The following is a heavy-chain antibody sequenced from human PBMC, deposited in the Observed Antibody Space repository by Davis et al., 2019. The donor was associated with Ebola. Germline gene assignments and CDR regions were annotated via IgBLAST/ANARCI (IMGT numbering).Heavy chain of an antibody. J-gene: IGHJ6*02. V-gene: IGHV4-4*02. CDR2: IYHSGST. D-gene: IGHD5-12*01. CDR1: GGSISSSNW. Sequence: SETLSLTCAVSGGSISSSNWWSWVRQPPGKGLEWIGEIYHSGSTNYNPSLKSRVTISVDKSKNQFSLKLSSVTAADTAVYYCARDRSGYDYYYGMDVWGQGTTVTVSS. CDR3: ARDRSGYDYYYGMDV.